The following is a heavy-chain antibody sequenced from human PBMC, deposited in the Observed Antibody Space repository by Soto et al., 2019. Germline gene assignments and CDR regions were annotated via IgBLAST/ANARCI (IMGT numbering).Heavy chain of an antibody. J-gene: IGHJ5*02. CDR2: IYYSGNT. CDR1: GGSISSYY. V-gene: IGHV4-59*01. D-gene: IGHD2-2*01. CDR3: ARILGFCSSTSCYSRFDP. Sequence: PSETLSLTCTVSGGSISSYYWSWIRQPPGKGLELIGYIYYSGNTNYNPSLKSRVTISVDTSKNQFSLKLSSVTAADTAVYYCARILGFCSSTSCYSRFDPWGQGSQVTVSS.